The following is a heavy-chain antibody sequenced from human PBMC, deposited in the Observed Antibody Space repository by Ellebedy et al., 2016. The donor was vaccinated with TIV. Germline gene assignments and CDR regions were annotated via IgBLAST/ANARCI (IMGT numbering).Heavy chain of an antibody. CDR1: GYTFTSYG. V-gene: IGHV1-18*01. CDR3: AREGRYYDILTGYLGYYGMDV. Sequence: ASVKVSCXASGYTFTSYGISWVRQAPGQGLEWMGWISAYNGNTNYARKLQGRVTMTTDTSTSTAYMELRSLRSDDTAVYYCAREGRYYDILTGYLGYYGMDVWGQGTTVTVSS. J-gene: IGHJ6*02. CDR2: ISAYNGNT. D-gene: IGHD3-9*01.